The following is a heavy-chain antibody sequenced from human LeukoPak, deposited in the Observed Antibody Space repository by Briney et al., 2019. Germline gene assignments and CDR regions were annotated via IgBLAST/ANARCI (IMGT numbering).Heavy chain of an antibody. D-gene: IGHD6-13*01. J-gene: IGHJ4*02. CDR1: GAPISSYY. CDR2: IYPSGST. V-gene: IGHV4-4*07. CDR3: ARGWEAAAGYFDY. Sequence: SETLSLTCTVSGAPISSYYWSWIRQPAGKGLEWLGRIYPSGSTNYNPSLKSRVTMSVDTSTNHFSLRLSSVTAADTAVYYCARGWEAAAGYFDYWGQGTLVTVSS.